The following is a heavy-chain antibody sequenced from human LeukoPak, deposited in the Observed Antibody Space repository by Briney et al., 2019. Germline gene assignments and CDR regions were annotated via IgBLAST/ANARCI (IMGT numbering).Heavy chain of an antibody. V-gene: IGHV3-30*04. D-gene: IGHD5-18*01. CDR2: ISYDGSNK. J-gene: IGHJ6*03. CDR1: GFTFSSHA. Sequence: GGSLRLSCAASGFTFSSHAMHWVRQAPGKGLEWVAVISYDGSNKYYADSVKGRFTISRDNSKNTLYLQMNSLRAEDTAVYYCARVGYDYYYYYYMDVWGKGTTVTISS. CDR3: ARVGYDYYYYYYMDV.